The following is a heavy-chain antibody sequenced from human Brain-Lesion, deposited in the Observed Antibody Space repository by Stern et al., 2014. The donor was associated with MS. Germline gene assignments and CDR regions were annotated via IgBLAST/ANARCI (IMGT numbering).Heavy chain of an antibody. Sequence: QVQLQESGPGLVKPSQTLSLSCTVSGGSISSGGYYWSWIRQPAGKGLEWIGRIFNSGSTSYNPSHKSRVPISIDTSKTQFSLRLNSRTAADTAVYYCARGRVVPGFQYYATDVWGQGTTVIVSS. CDR1: GGSISSGGYY. J-gene: IGHJ6*02. D-gene: IGHD2-2*01. CDR3: ARGRVVPGFQYYATDV. V-gene: IGHV4-61*02. CDR2: IFNSGST.